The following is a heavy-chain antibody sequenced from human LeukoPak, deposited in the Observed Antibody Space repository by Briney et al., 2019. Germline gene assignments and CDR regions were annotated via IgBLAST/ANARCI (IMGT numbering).Heavy chain of an antibody. J-gene: IGHJ3*02. V-gene: IGHV4-34*01. CDR1: GGSFSGYY. D-gene: IGHD6-19*01. Sequence: SETLSLTCAVYGGSFSGYYWSWIRQPPGKGLEWTGEINHSGSTNYNPSLKSRVTISVDTSKNQFSLKLSSVTAADTAVYYCATRAGAFDIWGQGTMVTVSS. CDR3: ATRAGAFDI. CDR2: INHSGST.